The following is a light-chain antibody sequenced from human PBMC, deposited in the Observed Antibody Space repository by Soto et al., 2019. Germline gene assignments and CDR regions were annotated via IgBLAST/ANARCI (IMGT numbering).Light chain of an antibody. CDR2: VAS. J-gene: IGKJ4*01. V-gene: IGKV3-20*01. Sequence: EIVLTQSPDTLSLSPGERATLSCRASQSVRSNYLAWYQQKPGQAPRLLIYVASSRATGIPDRFSGSGSGTDFTLIISRLEPEDFAVYYCQQYGSSPLTFGGGTKVDIK. CDR3: QQYGSSPLT. CDR1: QSVRSNY.